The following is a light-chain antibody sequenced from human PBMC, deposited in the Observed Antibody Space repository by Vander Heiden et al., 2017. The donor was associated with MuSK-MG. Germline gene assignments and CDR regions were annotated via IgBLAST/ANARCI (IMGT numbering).Light chain of an antibody. Sequence: DIQMTQSPSSLSASVGDRVTITCRTSLSISRWLAWYQQKPGKAPRLLISRASNLVSGVPSRFSGSGSDTEFTLTISSLQPDDFATYYCQQYNNLFGQGTKVEIK. J-gene: IGKJ1*01. V-gene: IGKV1-5*03. CDR3: QQYNNL. CDR2: RAS. CDR1: LSISRW.